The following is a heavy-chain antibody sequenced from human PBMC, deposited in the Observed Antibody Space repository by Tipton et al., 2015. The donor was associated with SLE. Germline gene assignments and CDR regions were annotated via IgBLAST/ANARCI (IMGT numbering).Heavy chain of an antibody. CDR3: AVASGYQYHDAFDI. CDR2: ISAYNGNT. CDR1: GYTFTSYG. V-gene: IGHV1-18*01. D-gene: IGHD3-3*01. Sequence: QSGPEVKKPGASVKVSCKAPGYTFTSYGISWVRQAPGQGLEWMEWISAYNGNTNYAQKLQGRVTMTTDTFTSTAYMELRSLRSDDTAVYYCAVASGYQYHDAFDIWGQGTMVTVSS. J-gene: IGHJ3*02.